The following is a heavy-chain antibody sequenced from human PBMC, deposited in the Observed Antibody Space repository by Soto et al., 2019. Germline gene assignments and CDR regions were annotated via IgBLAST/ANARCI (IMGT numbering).Heavy chain of an antibody. CDR1: ADSFTSYW. Sequence: GESLKISCKGSADSFTSYWLAWVRQMPGKGLEWMGSLYPGDSDTRYSPSFQGQVTISADKSSSTAYLQWSTLKASDTAMYYGSRLEGGPFDYWGQGAVVTVSS. V-gene: IGHV5-51*01. CDR2: LYPGDSDT. D-gene: IGHD3-16*01. CDR3: SRLEGGPFDY. J-gene: IGHJ4*02.